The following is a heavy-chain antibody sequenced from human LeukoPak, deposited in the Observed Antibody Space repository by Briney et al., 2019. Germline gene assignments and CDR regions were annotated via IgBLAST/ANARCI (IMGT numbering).Heavy chain of an antibody. J-gene: IGHJ6*02. V-gene: IGHV3-48*03. CDR1: GFTFSSYA. CDR2: ISSSGSTI. CDR3: ARTWQQLSYYYYGMDV. D-gene: IGHD6-13*01. Sequence: GGSLRLSCAASGFTFSSYAMSWVRQAPGKGLEWVSYISSSGSTIYYADSVKGRFTISRDNAKNSLYLQMNSLRAEDTAVYYCARTWQQLSYYYYGMDVWGQGTTVTVSS.